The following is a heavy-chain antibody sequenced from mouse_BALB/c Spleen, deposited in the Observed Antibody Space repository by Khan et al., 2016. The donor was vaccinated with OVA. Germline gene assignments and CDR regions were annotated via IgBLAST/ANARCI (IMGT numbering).Heavy chain of an antibody. CDR2: ISTYYGDA. Sequence: VQLQESGAELVRPGVSVKISCKGSGYTFTDYAMHWVKQSHAKSLEWIGVISTYYGDASYNQKFKGKATMTVDKSSSTAYMELARLTSEDSAIYYCARGERFAYWGQGTLVTVSA. CDR1: GYTFTDYA. V-gene: IGHV1S137*01. J-gene: IGHJ3*01. CDR3: ARGERFAY.